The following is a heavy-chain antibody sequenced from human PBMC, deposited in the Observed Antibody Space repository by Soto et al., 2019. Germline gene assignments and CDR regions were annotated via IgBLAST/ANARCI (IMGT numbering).Heavy chain of an antibody. V-gene: IGHV1-69*13. J-gene: IGHJ4*02. CDR2: IIPIFGTA. CDR3: ARAHCSGGSCYSPPDY. Sequence: SVKVSCKASGGTFSSYAISWVRQAPGQGLEWMGGIIPIFGTANYAQKFQGRVTITADESTSTAYMELSSLRSEDTAVYYCARAHCSGGSCYSPPDYWGQGTLVTVSS. CDR1: GGTFSSYA. D-gene: IGHD2-15*01.